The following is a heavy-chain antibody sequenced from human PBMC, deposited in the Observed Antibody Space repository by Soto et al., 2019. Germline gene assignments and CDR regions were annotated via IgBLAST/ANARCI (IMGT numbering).Heavy chain of an antibody. CDR2: ISSNGGST. V-gene: IGHV3-64D*06. D-gene: IGHD6-19*01. CDR1: GFTFSSYA. CDR3: VKDWIVSSSGTILDY. Sequence: PGGSLRLSCSASGFTFSSYAMHLVRQAPGKGLESVSSISSNGGSTYYADSVKGRFTISRDNSKNTLYLQMSSLRAEDTAVYYCVKDWIVSSSGTILDYWGQGTLVPVSS. J-gene: IGHJ4*02.